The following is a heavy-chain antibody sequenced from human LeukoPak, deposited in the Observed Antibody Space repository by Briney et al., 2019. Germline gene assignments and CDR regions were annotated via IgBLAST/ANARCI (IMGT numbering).Heavy chain of an antibody. CDR1: GFTFSSYA. CDR3: AKENYGDSTGGRFQH. J-gene: IGHJ1*01. CDR2: ISGSGGST. D-gene: IGHD4-17*01. Sequence: TGESLRLSCAASGFTFSSYAMSWVRQTPVKGLEWVSAISGSGGSTYYADSVKGRFTISRVNSKNTLYPQMNSLRAEDTAVYYCAKENYGDSTGGRFQHWGQGTLVTVSS. V-gene: IGHV3-23*01.